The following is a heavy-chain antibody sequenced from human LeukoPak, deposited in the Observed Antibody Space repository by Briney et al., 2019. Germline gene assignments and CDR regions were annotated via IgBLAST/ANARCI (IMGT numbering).Heavy chain of an antibody. Sequence: GGSLRLSCAASGFTFSSYGMHWVRQAPGKGLEWVAVISYDGSNKYYADSVKGRFTISRDNSKNTLYLQMNSLRAEDTAVYYCAKSQDFDWLFGAPWFDPWGQGTLVTVSS. D-gene: IGHD3-9*01. CDR2: ISYDGSNK. V-gene: IGHV3-30*18. CDR3: AKSQDFDWLFGAPWFDP. J-gene: IGHJ5*02. CDR1: GFTFSSYG.